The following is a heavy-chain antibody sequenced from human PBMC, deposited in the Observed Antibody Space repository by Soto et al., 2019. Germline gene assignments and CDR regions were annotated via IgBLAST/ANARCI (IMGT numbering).Heavy chain of an antibody. V-gene: IGHV3-9*01. J-gene: IGHJ6*02. CDR2: ISWNSGSI. CDR1: GFTFDDYA. Sequence: TGGSLRLSCAASGFTFDDYAMHWVRQAPGKGLEWVSGISWNSGSIGYADSVKGRFTISRDNAKNSLYLQMNSLRAEDTALYYCVKSSPYDYVWGSYRGGMDVWGQGTTVTVSS. CDR3: VKSSPYDYVWGSYRGGMDV. D-gene: IGHD3-16*02.